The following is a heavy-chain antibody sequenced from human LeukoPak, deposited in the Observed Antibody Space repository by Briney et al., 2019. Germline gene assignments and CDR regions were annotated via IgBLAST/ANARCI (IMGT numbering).Heavy chain of an antibody. Sequence: PGGSLRLSCAASGFTFSSYAMSWVRQAPGKGLEWVSAISGSGGSTYYAGSVKGRFTISRDNSKNTLYLQMNSLRAEDMAVYYCAKDLAGYRAFDYWGQGTLVTVSS. D-gene: IGHD5-24*01. CDR1: GFTFSSYA. CDR3: AKDLAGYRAFDY. V-gene: IGHV3-23*01. CDR2: ISGSGGST. J-gene: IGHJ4*02.